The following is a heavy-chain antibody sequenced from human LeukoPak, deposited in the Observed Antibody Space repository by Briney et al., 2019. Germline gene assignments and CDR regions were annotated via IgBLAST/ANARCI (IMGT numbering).Heavy chain of an antibody. Sequence: GGSLRLSCAASGFTFSAYNMNWVRQAPGKGLEWVSSIGRDGSEIYYADSVKGRFTVSRDNAKDSLYLQLDSLRAEDSAVYYCARDSFGGGPHFVIDYWGQGILVTVSS. CDR3: ARDSFGGGPHFVIDY. V-gene: IGHV3-21*01. CDR1: GFTFSAYN. J-gene: IGHJ4*02. D-gene: IGHD3-10*01. CDR2: IGRDGSEI.